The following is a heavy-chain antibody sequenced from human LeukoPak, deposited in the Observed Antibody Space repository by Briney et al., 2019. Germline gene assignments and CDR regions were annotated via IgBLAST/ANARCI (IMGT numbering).Heavy chain of an antibody. V-gene: IGHV4-31*03. CDR1: GGSISSGGYY. J-gene: IGHJ5*02. D-gene: IGHD2-2*01. CDR2: IYYSGST. Sequence: SETLSLTCTVSGGSISSGGYYWSWIRQHPGKGLEWIGYIYYSGSTYYNPSLKSRVTISVDTSKNQFSLKLSSVTAADTAVYYCARGLVVPAANNWFDPWGQGTLVTVSS. CDR3: ARGLVVPAANNWFDP.